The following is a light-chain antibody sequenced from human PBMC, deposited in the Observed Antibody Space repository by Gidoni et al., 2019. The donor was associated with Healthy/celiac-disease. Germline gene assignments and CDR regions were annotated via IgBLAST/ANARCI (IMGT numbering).Light chain of an antibody. CDR3: SSYTSSSLWV. J-gene: IGLJ1*01. Sequence: QSALTQPASVSGPPGQSITISCTGTRSDVGGYNYVPWYQQHPGKAPKLMIYDVSNRPSGVSNRFSGSKSGNTASLTISGLQAEDEADYYCSSYTSSSLWVFGTGTKVTVL. V-gene: IGLV2-14*01. CDR2: DVS. CDR1: RSDVGGYNY.